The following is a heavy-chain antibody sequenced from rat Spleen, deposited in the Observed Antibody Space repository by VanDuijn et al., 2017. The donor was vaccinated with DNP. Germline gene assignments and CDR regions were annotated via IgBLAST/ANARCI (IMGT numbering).Heavy chain of an antibody. CDR1: GFSLTSYP. V-gene: IGHV2-43*01. Sequence: QVQLKESGPGLVQPSQTLSLACTVSGFSLTSYPVHWVRQPSGKGLEWMGLIWTGGSTEYNSALTSRLSISRDTSKSQVFLKMNSLQTEDTATYYCARGDYDGSYYSYYFDYWGQGVMVTVSS. CDR3: ARGDYDGSYYSYYFDY. CDR2: IWTGGST. J-gene: IGHJ2*01. D-gene: IGHD1-12*02.